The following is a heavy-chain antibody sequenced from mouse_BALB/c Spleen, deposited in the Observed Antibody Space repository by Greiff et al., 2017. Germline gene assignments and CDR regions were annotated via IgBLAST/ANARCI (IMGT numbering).Heavy chain of an antibody. D-gene: IGHD2-10*02. CDR3: ARSGPSYWYFDV. J-gene: IGHJ1*01. CDR1: GYAFTNYL. V-gene: IGHV1-54*01. CDR2: INPGSGGT. Sequence: QVQLQQSGAELVRPGTSVKVSCKASGYAFTNYLIEWVKQRPGQGLEWIGVINPGSGGTNYNEKFKGKATLTADKSSSTAYMQLSSLTSDDSAVYFCARSGPSYWYFDVGGAGTTVTVSS.